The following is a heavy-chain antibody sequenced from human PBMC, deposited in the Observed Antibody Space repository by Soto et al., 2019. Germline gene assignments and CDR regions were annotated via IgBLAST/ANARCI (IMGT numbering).Heavy chain of an antibody. V-gene: IGHV3-30*18. J-gene: IGHJ4*02. CDR3: AKDIGATGAFDY. D-gene: IGHD2-8*02. CDR1: GLIFSNYY. Sequence: QVQLVESGGGVVQPGRSLRLSCAASGLIFSNYYMHWVRQAPGKGLEWVAVISHDGSNKYYADSVKGRFTISRDNSKNTLYLQMNSLRSEDTAIYYCAKDIGATGAFDYWGQGTLVTVSS. CDR2: ISHDGSNK.